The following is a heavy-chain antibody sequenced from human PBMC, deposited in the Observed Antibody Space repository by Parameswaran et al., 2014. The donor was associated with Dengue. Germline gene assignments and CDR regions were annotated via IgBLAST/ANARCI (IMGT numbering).Heavy chain of an antibody. CDR3: ARTLYEYYYGMDV. D-gene: IGHD2-8*01. Sequence: RWIRQPQEGLEWIGYIYYSGSTNYNPSLKSRVTISVDTSKNQFSLKLSSVTAADTAVYYCARTLYEYYYGMDVWGQGTTVTVSS. J-gene: IGHJ6*02. CDR2: IYYSGST. V-gene: IGHV4-59*08.